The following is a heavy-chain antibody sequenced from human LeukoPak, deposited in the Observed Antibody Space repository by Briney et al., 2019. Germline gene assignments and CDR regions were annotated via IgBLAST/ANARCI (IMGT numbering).Heavy chain of an antibody. V-gene: IGHV3-53*01. D-gene: IGHD6-19*01. CDR3: ASHLYGGWPDY. J-gene: IGHJ4*02. CDR2: IYSGGST. Sequence: GGSLRLSCAASGFTVSSNYMSGVRQAPGKGLEWVSVIYSGGSTYYADSVKGRFTISRDNSKNTLYLQMNSLRAEDTAVYYCASHLYGGWPDYWGQGTLVTVSS. CDR1: GFTVSSNY.